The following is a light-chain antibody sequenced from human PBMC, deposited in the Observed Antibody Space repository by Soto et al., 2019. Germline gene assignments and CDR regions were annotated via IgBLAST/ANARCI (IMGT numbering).Light chain of an antibody. CDR1: QSVSSY. CDR3: QQYGSLIT. V-gene: IGKV3-11*01. CDR2: DAS. J-gene: IGKJ5*01. Sequence: IVLTQSPATLSLSPGERATLSCRASQSVSSYFAWYQQKPGPAPRLLIYDASNRATGIPARLSGSGSGTDFTLTINRLEPEDYAVYYCQQYGSLITFGQGTRLEIK.